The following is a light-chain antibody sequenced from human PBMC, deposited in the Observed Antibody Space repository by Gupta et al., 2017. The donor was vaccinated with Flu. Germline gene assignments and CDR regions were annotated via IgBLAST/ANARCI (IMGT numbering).Light chain of an antibody. CDR2: AAS. V-gene: IGKV1-39*01. J-gene: IGKJ4*02. Sequence: RVIITSRASQIISSYLHSYHQKPGKDSKLRLYAASSLQSCVPSRFIGSGSWTDVTLIISSLQPEDVATDYCRQTYCSSPKTFGGGTRVEIK. CDR1: QIISSY. CDR3: RQTYCSSPKT.